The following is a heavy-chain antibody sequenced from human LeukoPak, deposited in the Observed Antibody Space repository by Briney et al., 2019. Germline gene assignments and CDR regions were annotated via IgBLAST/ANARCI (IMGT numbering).Heavy chain of an antibody. J-gene: IGHJ4*02. CDR1: GYIFTSYG. V-gene: IGHV1-18*01. Sequence: ASVKVSCKASGYIFTSYGLSWVRQAPGQGLEWMGWISANNGHTHYAQKFQGRLTITRDMSTRTVDMELRSLRSDDTAVYYCARDMRHYRYYESDEYYFNFEYWGQGALVTVSS. CDR3: ARDMRHYRYYESDEYYFNFEY. D-gene: IGHD3-22*01. CDR2: ISANNGHT.